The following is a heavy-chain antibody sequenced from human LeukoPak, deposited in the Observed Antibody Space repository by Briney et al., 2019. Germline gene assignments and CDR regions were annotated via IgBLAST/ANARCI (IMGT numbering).Heavy chain of an antibody. CDR2: IYYSGNT. J-gene: IGHJ4*02. CDR1: GVSISSSNSY. Sequence: SETLSLTCTFSGVSISSSNSYWGWIRQPPGKGLEWIGSIYYSGNTYYNASVKSRVTISIDSSKNQFSLMLSSVTAADTAVYYCARQTGSGLFTLPGGQGTLVTVSS. D-gene: IGHD3/OR15-3a*01. CDR3: ARQTGSGLFTLP. V-gene: IGHV4-39*01.